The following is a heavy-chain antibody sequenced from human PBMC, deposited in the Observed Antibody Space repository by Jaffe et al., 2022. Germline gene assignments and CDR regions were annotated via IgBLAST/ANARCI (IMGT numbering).Heavy chain of an antibody. CDR3: ARDGAVAGTGLSYYYYYMDV. V-gene: IGHV3-72*01. D-gene: IGHD6-19*01. CDR2: TRNKANSYTT. Sequence: EVQLVESGGGLVQPGGSLRLSCAASGFTFSDHYMDWVRQAPGKGLEWVGRTRNKANSYTTEYAASVKGRFTISRDDSKNSLYLQMNSLKTEDTAVYYCARDGAVAGTGLSYYYYYMDVWGKGTTVTVSS. CDR1: GFTFSDHY. J-gene: IGHJ6*03.